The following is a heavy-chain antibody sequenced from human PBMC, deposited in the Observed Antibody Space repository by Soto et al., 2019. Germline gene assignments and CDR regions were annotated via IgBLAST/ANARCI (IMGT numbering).Heavy chain of an antibody. CDR3: ARPPASGKIRGYYYGMDV. CDR2: IYPHDSDT. Sequence: PGESLKISCKGSGYSFPSYWIGWVRQMPGKGLEWMGIIYPHDSDTRYSPSFQGQVTISADKSISTAYLQWSSLKASDTAMYYCARPPASGKIRGYYYGMDVWGQGTTVTVS. J-gene: IGHJ6*02. D-gene: IGHD3-10*01. V-gene: IGHV5-51*01. CDR1: GYSFPSYW.